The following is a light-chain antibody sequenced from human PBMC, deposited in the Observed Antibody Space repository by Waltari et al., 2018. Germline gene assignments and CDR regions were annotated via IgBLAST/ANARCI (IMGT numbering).Light chain of an antibody. V-gene: IGLV1-47*01. CDR3: AAWDDRQSGPYWV. CDR1: SSNICTHY. CDR2: RNN. Sequence: QSVLTQPPSASGIPGRSVTISCSGSSSNICTHYVFWYPQLPGPAPKLLIFRNNRRPSRVPDRFSGSKSGTSASLDISGLRSEDEADYYCAAWDDRQSGPYWVFGGGTKLTVL. J-gene: IGLJ3*02.